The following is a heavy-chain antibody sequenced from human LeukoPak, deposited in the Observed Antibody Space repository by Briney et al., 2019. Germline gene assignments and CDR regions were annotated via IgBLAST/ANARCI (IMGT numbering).Heavy chain of an antibody. V-gene: IGHV4-59*01. CDR1: GGSISSYY. D-gene: IGHD6-19*01. J-gene: IGHJ5*02. CDR3: ARGPSVAGNNWFDP. Sequence: PSETLSLTCTVSGGSISSYYWSWIRQPPGKGLEWIGYTYYSGSTNYNPSLKSRVTISVDTSKNQFSLQLSSVPAADTAVYYCARGPSVAGNNWFDPWGQGTLVTVSS. CDR2: TYYSGST.